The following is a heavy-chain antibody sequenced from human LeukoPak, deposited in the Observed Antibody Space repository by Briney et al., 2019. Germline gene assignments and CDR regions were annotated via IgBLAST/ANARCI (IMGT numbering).Heavy chain of an antibody. Sequence: PSETLSLTCTVSGGSISSYYWSWIRQPPGKGLEWIGYIYYSGSTNYNPPLKSRVTISVDTSKNQFSLKLNSVTAADTAVYYCARARFDSSSCAGWFDAWGQGTLVTVSS. J-gene: IGHJ5*02. V-gene: IGHV4-59*01. CDR2: IYYSGST. D-gene: IGHD6-13*01. CDR1: GGSISSYY. CDR3: ARARFDSSSCAGWFDA.